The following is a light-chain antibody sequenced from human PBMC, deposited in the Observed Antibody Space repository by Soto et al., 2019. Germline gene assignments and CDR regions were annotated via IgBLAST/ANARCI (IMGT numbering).Light chain of an antibody. Sequence: DIQMTQSPSSLSASVGDRVTITCRASQRVSSWVAWDPLNPGKAPKLLIYKASTLKSGVASWFSSSGAGTEFTPTISSLQPDDFATYYCQHYNSYSEAFGQGTKVDIK. V-gene: IGKV1-5*03. CDR2: KAS. J-gene: IGKJ1*01. CDR3: QHYNSYSEA. CDR1: QRVSSW.